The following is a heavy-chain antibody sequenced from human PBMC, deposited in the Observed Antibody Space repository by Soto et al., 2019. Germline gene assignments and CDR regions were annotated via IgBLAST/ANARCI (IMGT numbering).Heavy chain of an antibody. V-gene: IGHV3-9*01. D-gene: IGHD6-19*01. CDR3: AKDSQFYYMDV. CDR1: GFKFNDYA. J-gene: IGHJ6*03. CDR2: ISWQGETI. Sequence: EVRLVESGGGLVQPGRSLRLSCAASGFKFNDYAMHWVRQAPGKGLEWVSGISWQGETIGYADSVKGRFIISRDNAKNVLYLQMNSLRTEDTALYYCAKDSQFYYMDVWGQGTRVSVSS.